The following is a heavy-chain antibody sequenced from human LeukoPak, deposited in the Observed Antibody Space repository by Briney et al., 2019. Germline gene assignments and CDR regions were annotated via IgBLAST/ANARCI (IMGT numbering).Heavy chain of an antibody. J-gene: IGHJ4*02. Sequence: GGSLRLSCAASGFTFSSYAMSWVRQAPGKGLEWVSAISGSGGSTYYADSVKGRFTISRDNSKNTLYLEMNSLRAEDTALYYCAKLSSVSSQDFDYWGQGTLVTVSS. CDR2: ISGSGGST. CDR3: AKLSSVSSQDFDY. V-gene: IGHV3-23*01. CDR1: GFTFSSYA. D-gene: IGHD2-2*01.